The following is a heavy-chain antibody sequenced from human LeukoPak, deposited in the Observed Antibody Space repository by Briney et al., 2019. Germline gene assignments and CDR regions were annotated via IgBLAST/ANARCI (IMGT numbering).Heavy chain of an antibody. CDR3: AKVLWFGELMGFDY. J-gene: IGHJ4*02. CDR1: GFTFSSYG. Sequence: GGPLRLSCAASGFTFSSYGVSWARQAPGKGVEWVSANRGSGGSTYYADSVKGRFTITRDNSNNTLYLQMNSLRAEDTAAYYSAKVLWFGELMGFDYWGQGTLVTVSS. CDR2: NRGSGGST. D-gene: IGHD3-10*01. V-gene: IGHV3-23*01.